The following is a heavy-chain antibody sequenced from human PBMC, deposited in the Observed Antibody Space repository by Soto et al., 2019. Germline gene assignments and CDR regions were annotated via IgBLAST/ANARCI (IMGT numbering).Heavy chain of an antibody. CDR2: INTYNGNR. V-gene: IGHV1-18*01. J-gene: IGHJ4*02. CDR1: GYSFSSYG. D-gene: IGHD5-12*01. Sequence: QVQLVQSGAELRKPGASVKVSCKASGYSFSSYGIHWVRQAPGQGLEWKGWINTYNGNRNFAQKFKDRVTMNTATSANTHFKDLRNLNSDEPAMYYWARDTLRGYDNREFYIWGQGTAVTVSP. CDR3: ARDTLRGYDNREFYI.